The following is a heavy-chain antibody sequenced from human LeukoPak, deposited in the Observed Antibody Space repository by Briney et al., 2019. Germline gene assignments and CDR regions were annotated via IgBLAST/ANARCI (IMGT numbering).Heavy chain of an antibody. D-gene: IGHD3-9*01. CDR1: GFTFSDAW. CDR2: IKSKTDGGTT. V-gene: IGHV3-15*01. CDR3: ITPRLPLTGYYYFDY. Sequence: GGSLRLTCAASGFTFSDAWMSWVRQAPGKGLEWVGRIKSKTDGGTTDYAAPVKGRFTISRDDSKNTLYLQMNSLKTEDTAVYYCITPRLPLTGYYYFDYWGQGTLVTVSS. J-gene: IGHJ4*02.